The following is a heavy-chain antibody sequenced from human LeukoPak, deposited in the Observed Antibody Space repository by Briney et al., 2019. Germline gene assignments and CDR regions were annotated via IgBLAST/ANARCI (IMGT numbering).Heavy chain of an antibody. D-gene: IGHD3-3*01. CDR2: IDRDGFPT. Sequence: GGSLRLSCAASGFIFRDYWMVWVRQAPGKGLIWVSRIDRDGFPTIYADSVKGRFTVSRNNARNTLYLQMNNLRDEDSAIYYCAASRWSGALDFWGKGSMVTVSS. J-gene: IGHJ4*02. CDR1: GFIFRDYW. CDR3: AASRWSGALDF. V-gene: IGHV3-74*01.